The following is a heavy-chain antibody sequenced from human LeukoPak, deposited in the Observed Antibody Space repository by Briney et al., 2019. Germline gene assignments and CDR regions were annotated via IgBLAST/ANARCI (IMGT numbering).Heavy chain of an antibody. CDR1: GGSISTYY. CDR3: ARDSRRELLHAFDI. CDR2: IDYSAST. V-gene: IGHV4-59*01. D-gene: IGHD1-26*01. J-gene: IGHJ3*02. Sequence: SETLSLTCTISGGSISTYYWSWIRQPPGKGPEWIAYIDYSASTNYNPSLKSRVTISVDTSKNQFSLKLSSVTAADTAVYYCARDSRRELLHAFDIWGQGTMVTVSS.